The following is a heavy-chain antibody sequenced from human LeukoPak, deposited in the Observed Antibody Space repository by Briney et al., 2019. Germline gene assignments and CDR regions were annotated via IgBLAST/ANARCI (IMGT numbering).Heavy chain of an antibody. Sequence: SVKVPCKASGGTFSSYAISWVRQAPGQGLEWMGRIIPIFGIANYAQKFQGRVTITADKSTSTAYMELSSLRSEDTAVYYCARDRPRSYYYDSSGMGYFDYWGQGTLVTVSS. CDR3: ARDRPRSYYYDSSGMGYFDY. CDR1: GGTFSSYA. V-gene: IGHV1-69*04. J-gene: IGHJ4*02. CDR2: IIPIFGIA. D-gene: IGHD3-22*01.